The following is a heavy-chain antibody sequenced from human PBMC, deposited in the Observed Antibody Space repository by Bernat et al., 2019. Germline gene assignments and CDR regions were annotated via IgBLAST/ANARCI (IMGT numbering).Heavy chain of an antibody. D-gene: IGHD3-10*01. CDR2: IWYDGSSK. CDR1: GFTFSSYG. J-gene: IGHJ4*02. V-gene: IGHV3-33*01. Sequence: QVQLVESGGGVVQPGTSLRLSCAASGFTFSSYGMHWVRQAPGKGLEWVALIWYDGSSKYYADSVKGRFTISRDNSKKTLYLQMKTLRAEDTAVYYCARDGSGPSYYFDYWGQGTLVTVSS. CDR3: ARDGSGPSYYFDY.